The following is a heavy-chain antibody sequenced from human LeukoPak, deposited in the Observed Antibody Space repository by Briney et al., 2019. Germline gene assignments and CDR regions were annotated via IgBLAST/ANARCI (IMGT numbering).Heavy chain of an antibody. D-gene: IGHD6-13*01. CDR3: ARVVLLAAAGPAAFDI. CDR1: GGSISSYY. CDR2: IYYSGST. J-gene: IGHJ3*02. V-gene: IGHV4-59*01. Sequence: SQTLSLTCAVSGGSISSYYWSWIRQPPGKGLEWIGYIYYSGSTNYNPSLKSRVTISVDTSKNQFSLKLSSVIAADTAVYYCARVVLLAAAGPAAFDIWGQGTMVTVSS.